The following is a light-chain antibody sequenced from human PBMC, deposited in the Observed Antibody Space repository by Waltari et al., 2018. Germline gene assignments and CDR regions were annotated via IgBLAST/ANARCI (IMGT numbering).Light chain of an antibody. Sequence: EIVMTQSPATLSVSPGERATLPCRASQSVSSNLAWYQQKPGQAPRLLIYGASTRATGIPARFSGSGSGTEFTLTISSMQSEDFAVYYCQQYNNWPLGTFGGGTKVEIK. CDR1: QSVSSN. CDR3: QQYNNWPLGT. J-gene: IGKJ4*01. CDR2: GAS. V-gene: IGKV3-15*01.